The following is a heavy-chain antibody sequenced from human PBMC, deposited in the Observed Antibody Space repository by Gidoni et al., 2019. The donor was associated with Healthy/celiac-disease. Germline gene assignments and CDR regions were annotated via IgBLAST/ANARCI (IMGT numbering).Heavy chain of an antibody. CDR3: ARDRSSGLFDY. V-gene: IGHV4-59*01. Sequence: QVQLQESGPGLVKPSETLSLTCTVSGGSISSYYWSWIRQPPGKGLEWIGYIYYSGSTNYNPSPKSRVTISGDTSKNQFSLKLSSVTAADTAVYYCARDRSSGLFDYWGQGTLVTVSS. D-gene: IGHD6-19*01. CDR1: GGSISSYY. J-gene: IGHJ4*02. CDR2: IYYSGST.